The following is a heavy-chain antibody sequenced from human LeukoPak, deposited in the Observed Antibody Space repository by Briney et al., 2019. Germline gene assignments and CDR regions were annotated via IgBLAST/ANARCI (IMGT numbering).Heavy chain of an antibody. CDR1: GFRFSPYW. Sequence: GGSLRLSWAASGFRFSPYWRRWIRQPPGKGLEWVANIKQDGSEQYYGDSVKGRFTISRDNAKNAVYLQMDSLRADDTAVYYCIPSGFWGQGILVTVSS. V-gene: IGHV3-7*01. CDR3: IPSGF. CDR2: IKQDGSEQ. J-gene: IGHJ4*02. D-gene: IGHD3-10*01.